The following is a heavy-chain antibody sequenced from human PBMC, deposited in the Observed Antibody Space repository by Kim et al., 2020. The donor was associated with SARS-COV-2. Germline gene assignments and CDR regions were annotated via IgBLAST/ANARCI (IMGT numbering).Heavy chain of an antibody. CDR3: ARSIAAAGFDY. D-gene: IGHD6-13*01. V-gene: IGHV1-69*02. J-gene: IGHJ4*02. CDR2: A. Sequence: ANYAQKEPGRVTITADKSTSTAYVELSSLSSEDTAVYYCARSIAAAGFDYWGQGTLVTVSS.